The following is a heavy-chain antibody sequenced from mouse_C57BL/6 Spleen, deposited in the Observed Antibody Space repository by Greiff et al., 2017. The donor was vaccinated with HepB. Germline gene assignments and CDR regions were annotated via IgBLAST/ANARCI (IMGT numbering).Heavy chain of an antibody. V-gene: IGHV1-64*01. CDR3: ARSGYDYDVGY. J-gene: IGHJ2*01. Sequence: VKLQQPGAELVKPGASVKLSCKASGYTFTSYWMHWVKQRPGQGLEWIGMIHPNSGSTNYNEKFKSKATLTVDKSSSTAYMQLSSLTSEDSAVYYCARSGYDYDVGYWGQGTTLTVSS. D-gene: IGHD2-4*01. CDR2: IHPNSGST. CDR1: GYTFTSYW.